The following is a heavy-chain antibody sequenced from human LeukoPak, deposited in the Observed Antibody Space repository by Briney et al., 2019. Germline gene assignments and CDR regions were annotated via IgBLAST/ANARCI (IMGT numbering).Heavy chain of an antibody. CDR3: ARESFWGGFREFPSLGY. Sequence: PGGSLRLSCAASGFTFSSYWMSWVRQAPGKGLEWVANIKQDGSEKYYVDSVKGRFTISRDNAKNSLYLQMNSLRAEDTAVYYCARESFWGGFREFPSLGYWGQGTLVTVSS. CDR2: IKQDGSEK. D-gene: IGHD3-3*01. J-gene: IGHJ4*02. V-gene: IGHV3-7*01. CDR1: GFTFSSYW.